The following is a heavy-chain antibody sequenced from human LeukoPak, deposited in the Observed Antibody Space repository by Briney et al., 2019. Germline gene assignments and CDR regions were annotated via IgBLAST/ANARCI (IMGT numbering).Heavy chain of an antibody. CDR1: GGSFSGYY. J-gene: IGHJ6*02. Sequence: SETLSLTCAVYGGSFSGYYWSWIRQPPGKGLEWIGEINHSGSTNYNPSLTSRVTISVDTSKNQFSLKLSSVTAADTAVYYCASYLTSIPSGMDVWGQGTTVTVSS. CDR2: INHSGST. D-gene: IGHD2/OR15-2a*01. CDR3: ASYLTSIPSGMDV. V-gene: IGHV4-34*01.